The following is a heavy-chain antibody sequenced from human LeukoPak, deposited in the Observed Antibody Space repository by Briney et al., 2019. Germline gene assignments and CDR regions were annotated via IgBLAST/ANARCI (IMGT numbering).Heavy chain of an antibody. CDR3: ARGYSGSSTGPFDY. V-gene: IGHV1-69*04. J-gene: IGHJ4*02. CDR1: GGTFSSYA. CDR2: IIPILGIA. D-gene: IGHD1-26*01. Sequence: VASVKVSCKASGGTFSSYAISWVRQAPGQGLEWMGRIIPILGIANYAQKFQGRVTITADKSTSTAYMELSSLRSEDTAVYYCARGYSGSSTGPFDYWGQGTLVTVSS.